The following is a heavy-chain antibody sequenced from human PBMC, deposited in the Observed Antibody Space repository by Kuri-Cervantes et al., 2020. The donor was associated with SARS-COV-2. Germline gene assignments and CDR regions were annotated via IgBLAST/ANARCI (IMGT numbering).Heavy chain of an antibody. J-gene: IGHJ6*02. CDR3: ARVRKYCSSTSCYPAYYYGMDV. CDR2: IIPIFGTA. V-gene: IGHV1-69*13. D-gene: IGHD2-2*01. CDR1: GGTFSSYA. Sequence: SVKVSCKASGGTFSSYAISWVRQAPGQGLEWMGGIIPIFGTANYALKFQGRVTITADESTSTAYMELSSLRSEDTAVYYCARVRKYCSSTSCYPAYYYGMDVWGQGTTVTVSS.